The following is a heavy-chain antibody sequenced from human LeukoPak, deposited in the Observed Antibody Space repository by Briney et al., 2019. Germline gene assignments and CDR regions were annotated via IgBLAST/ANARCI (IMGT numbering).Heavy chain of an antibody. Sequence: GRSLRLSCAASGFTFSSYAMHWVRQAPGKGLEWVAVISYDGSNKYYADSVKGRFTISRDNSKNTLYLQMNSLRAEDTAVYYCASLYSYEFSTGYYYGMDVWGQGTTVTVSS. V-gene: IGHV3-30-3*01. D-gene: IGHD5-18*01. J-gene: IGHJ6*02. CDR2: ISYDGSNK. CDR1: GFTFSSYA. CDR3: ASLYSYEFSTGYYYGMDV.